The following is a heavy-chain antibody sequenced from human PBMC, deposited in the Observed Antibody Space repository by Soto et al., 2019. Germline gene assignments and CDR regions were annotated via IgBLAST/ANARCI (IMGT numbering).Heavy chain of an antibody. J-gene: IGHJ4*02. CDR2: IYYTGST. CDR3: ARSLRNDLFDY. D-gene: IGHD3-16*01. V-gene: IGHV4-59*01. Sequence: LSLTCTVSGGSISRFFWGWIRQPPGKGLELIGYIYYTGSTNYHPSLKSRVTISVDTSKNQFSLKLNSVTAADTAVYFCARSLRNDLFDYWGQGALVTVSS. CDR1: GGSISRFF.